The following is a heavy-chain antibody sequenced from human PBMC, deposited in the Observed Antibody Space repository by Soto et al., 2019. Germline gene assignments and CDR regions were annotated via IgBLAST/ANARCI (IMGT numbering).Heavy chain of an antibody. CDR3: ALRRLGDTCAAYNGLDV. CDR2: VHWNDDK. D-gene: IGHD3-3*01. J-gene: IGHJ6*02. V-gene: IGHV2-5*01. Sequence: QITLKEAGPTLVKPTQTLTLTCTFSGFSLSTTGEGVFWIRQPPGKAPEWLALVHWNDDKRYSPSLRPRITIRKDTSSNQVVLLLTNVDPVDTGTYYFALRRLGDTCAAYNGLDVWGQGTTVIVSS. CDR1: GFSLSTTGEG.